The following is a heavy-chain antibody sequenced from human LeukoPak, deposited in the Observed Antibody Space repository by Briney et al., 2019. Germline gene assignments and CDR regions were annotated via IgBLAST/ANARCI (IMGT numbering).Heavy chain of an antibody. CDR2: IYYSGST. CDR1: GGSISIYY. Sequence: PSETLSLTCTVSGGSISIYYWSWIRQPPGEGLEWIGFIYYSGSTNYNPSLKRRVTISVDTSKNQFFLNLRSVTAADTAVYYCARIPRIEAGATGDWFDPWGQGTVVTVSS. D-gene: IGHD6-13*01. CDR3: ARIPRIEAGATGDWFDP. V-gene: IGHV4-59*01. J-gene: IGHJ5*02.